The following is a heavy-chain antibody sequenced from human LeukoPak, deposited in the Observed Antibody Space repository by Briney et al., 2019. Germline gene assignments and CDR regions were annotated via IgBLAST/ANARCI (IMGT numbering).Heavy chain of an antibody. Sequence: GGFLRLSCAASGFTFSSYSMNWVRQAPGKGLEWVSSISSSSSYIYYADSVKGRFTISRDNAKNSLYLQMNSLRAEDTAVYYCASGVWTGAELDYWGQGTLVTVSS. J-gene: IGHJ4*02. V-gene: IGHV3-21*01. CDR3: ASGVWTGAELDY. CDR2: ISSSSSYI. CDR1: GFTFSSYS. D-gene: IGHD1-26*01.